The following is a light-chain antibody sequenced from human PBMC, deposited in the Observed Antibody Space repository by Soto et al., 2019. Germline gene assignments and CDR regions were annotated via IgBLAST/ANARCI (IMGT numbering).Light chain of an antibody. Sequence: QSALTQPASVSGSPGQSIIISCTGTSNDVGGYNCVSWYQQHPGKAPKLMIYDVSGRPSGVSNRFSGSKSGNTASLTISGLQAEDEADYYCSSYTRSTTPFVFGTGTKLTVL. CDR2: DVS. CDR3: SSYTRSTTPFV. V-gene: IGLV2-14*03. J-gene: IGLJ1*01. CDR1: SNDVGGYNC.